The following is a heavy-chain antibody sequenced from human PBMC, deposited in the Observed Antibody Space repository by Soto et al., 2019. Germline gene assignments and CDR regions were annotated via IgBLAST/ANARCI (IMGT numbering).Heavy chain of an antibody. J-gene: IGHJ4*02. CDR2: ISSSSTI. D-gene: IGHD6-6*01. CDR3: HRSFVGPDY. V-gene: IGHV3-48*02. CDR1: GFTFSSYS. Sequence: GGSLRLSCAASGFTFSSYSMNWVRQAPGKGLEWVSYISSSSTIYYADSVKGRFTISRDNAKNSLYLQMNSLRDEDTAVYYCHRSFVGPDYWGQGTLVTVAS.